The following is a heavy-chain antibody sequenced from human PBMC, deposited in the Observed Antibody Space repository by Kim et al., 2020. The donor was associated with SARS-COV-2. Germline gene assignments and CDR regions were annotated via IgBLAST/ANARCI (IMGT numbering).Heavy chain of an antibody. D-gene: IGHD3-10*01. CDR3: AGWYYGSGSYYRSNDY. Sequence: GGSLRLSCAGSGFTFSSHAMTWVRQAPGMGLEWVSAISDNGGTTYYAYSVKGRFIISSDTSKNTQYLQMNSLTADDTAIYYGAGWYYGSGSYYRSNDYWG. V-gene: IGHV3-23*01. J-gene: IGHJ4*01. CDR1: GFTFSSHA. CDR2: ISDNGGTT.